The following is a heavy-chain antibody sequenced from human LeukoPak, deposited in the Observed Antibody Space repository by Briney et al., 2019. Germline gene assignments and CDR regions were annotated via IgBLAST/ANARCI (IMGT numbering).Heavy chain of an antibody. Sequence: GGSLRLSCAVSGFTFSTYWMHWVRQAPGKGLVWVSRINTDGSSTYYADSVKGRFTISRDNAKNTLYLQMNSQGAEDTAVYYCTRVGYCATTSCRTAFDIWGQGTMVTVSS. D-gene: IGHD2-2*01. CDR1: GFTFSTYW. J-gene: IGHJ3*02. CDR3: TRVGYCATTSCRTAFDI. V-gene: IGHV3-74*01. CDR2: INTDGSST.